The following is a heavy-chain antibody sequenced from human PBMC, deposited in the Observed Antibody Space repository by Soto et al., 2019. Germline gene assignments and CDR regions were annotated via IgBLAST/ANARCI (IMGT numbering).Heavy chain of an antibody. CDR2: IYYSGST. J-gene: IGHJ4*02. D-gene: IGHD6-13*01. Sequence: SETLSLTCTVSGGSVSSGSYYWSWIRQPPGKGLEWIGYIYYSGSTNYNPSLKSRVTISVDTSKNQFSLKLSSVTAVDTAVYYCARVALGIAAAGYDYWGQGTLVTVSS. CDR3: ARVALGIAAAGYDY. CDR1: GGSVSSGSYY. V-gene: IGHV4-61*01.